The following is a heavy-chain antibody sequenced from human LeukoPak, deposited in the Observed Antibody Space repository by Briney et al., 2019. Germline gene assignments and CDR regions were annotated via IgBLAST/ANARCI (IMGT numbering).Heavy chain of an antibody. Sequence: AAVKDSCQASRYTFTNYGFSWVRQAPGQGLEWLGWISNFIENIHYAPKFEGRVILTTDTSTSTAYMELRSLRSDDTAVYYCARQIRAARPDAFDNWGQGTMVTVSS. CDR3: ARQIRAARPDAFDN. CDR1: RYTFTNYG. CDR2: ISNFIENI. D-gene: IGHD6-6*01. J-gene: IGHJ3*02. V-gene: IGHV1-18*01.